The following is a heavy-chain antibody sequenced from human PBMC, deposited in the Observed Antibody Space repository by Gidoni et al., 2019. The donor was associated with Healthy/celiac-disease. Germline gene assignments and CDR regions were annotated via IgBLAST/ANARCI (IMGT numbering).Heavy chain of an antibody. D-gene: IGHD1-26*01. Sequence: EVQLLESGGGLVQPGGSLGPSCAASGFTFSSYAMGWVRQAPGKGLEWVSAISGSGGSTYYADSVKGRFTISRDNSKNTLYLQMNSLRAEDTAVYYCAKDVSGSYPFDYWGQGTLVTVSS. CDR3: AKDVSGSYPFDY. CDR2: ISGSGGST. J-gene: IGHJ4*02. V-gene: IGHV3-23*01. CDR1: GFTFSSYA.